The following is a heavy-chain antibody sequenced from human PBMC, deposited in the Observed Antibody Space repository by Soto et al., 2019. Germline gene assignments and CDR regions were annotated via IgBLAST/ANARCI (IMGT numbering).Heavy chain of an antibody. CDR1: GFTLSNCG. Sequence: QVQLVESGGGVVQPGGSLRLSCAASGFTLSNCGMHWVRQAPGKGPEWVAMISHDGKSNFYVDSVKGRFTISRDNSKNTLFLQLNSLRAEDTAVYYCAKDLYCRGWYNYFDPWGRGTLVTVTS. D-gene: IGHD6-19*01. V-gene: IGHV3-30*18. CDR3: AKDLYCRGWYNYFDP. J-gene: IGHJ5*02. CDR2: ISHDGKSN.